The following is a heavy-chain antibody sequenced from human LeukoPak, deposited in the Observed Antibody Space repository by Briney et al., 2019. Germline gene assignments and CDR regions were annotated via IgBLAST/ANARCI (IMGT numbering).Heavy chain of an antibody. V-gene: IGHV3-21*01. Sequence: PGGSLRLSCAASGFTFSTYNMNWVRQAPGKGLEWVSSITTSSTYIYYADSVKGRFTISRDNAKNSLYLQMNSLRAEDTAVYYCAELGITMIGGVWGKGTTVTISS. J-gene: IGHJ6*04. CDR2: ITTSSTYI. D-gene: IGHD3-10*02. CDR3: AELGITMIGGV. CDR1: GFTFSTYN.